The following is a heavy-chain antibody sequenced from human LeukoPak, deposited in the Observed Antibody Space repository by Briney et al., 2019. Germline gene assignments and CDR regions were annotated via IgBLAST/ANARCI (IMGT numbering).Heavy chain of an antibody. CDR1: GFTFSSYW. J-gene: IGHJ6*02. CDR2: IKQDGSET. CDR3: ARDTSSWSNLYYYYYGMDV. D-gene: IGHD6-13*01. V-gene: IGHV3-7*01. Sequence: GGSLRLSCAASGFTFSSYWMSWVRQAPGKGLEWVANIKQDGSETYYLASVKGRFTISRDNAKNSLYLQMNSLRAEDTAVYYCARDTSSWSNLYYYYYGMDVWGQGTTVTVSS.